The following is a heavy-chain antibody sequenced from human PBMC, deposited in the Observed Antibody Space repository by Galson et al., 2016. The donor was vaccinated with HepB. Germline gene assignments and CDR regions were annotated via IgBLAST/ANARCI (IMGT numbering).Heavy chain of an antibody. CDR1: GFTFSSYG. CDR3: AKTPIYYSPNNWFDP. V-gene: IGHV3-23*01. J-gene: IGHJ5*02. CDR2: ISGSGGNT. Sequence: SLRLSCAASGFTFSSYGMSWVRQAPRKGLEWVSGISGSGGNTYYADSVKGRFTISRDNSKSTLSLQMNRLKTDDTAVYYCAKTPIYYSPNNWFDPWGQGTLVIVSS. D-gene: IGHD2-15*01.